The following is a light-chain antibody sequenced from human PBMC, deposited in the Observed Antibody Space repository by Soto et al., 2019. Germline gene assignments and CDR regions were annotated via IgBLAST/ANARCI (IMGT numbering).Light chain of an antibody. V-gene: IGLV1-40*01. CDR2: GNS. CDR3: QSYDSSLSGYVV. Sequence: QSVLTQPPSVSGAPGRRVTISCTGSSSNIGAGYDVHWYQQLPGTAPKLLIYGNSNRPSGVPDRFSGSKSGTSASLAITGLQAEDEADYHCQSYDSSLSGYVVFGGGTKLTVL. J-gene: IGLJ2*01. CDR1: SSNIGAGYD.